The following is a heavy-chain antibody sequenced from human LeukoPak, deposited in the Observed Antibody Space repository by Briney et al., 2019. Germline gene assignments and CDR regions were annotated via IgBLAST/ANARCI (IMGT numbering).Heavy chain of an antibody. CDR2: ISSTSS. CDR1: GFSFSSYT. D-gene: IGHD5-12*01. J-gene: IGHJ4*02. Sequence: GGSLRLACAASGFSFSSYTMNWVRQAPGKGLEWVSSISSTSSKADSLKGRFTISRDNAKNSLYLQMDSLRAEDTAVYYCARDGYDPPYYFDYWGQGTLVTVSS. CDR3: ARDGYDPPYYFDY. V-gene: IGHV3-21*01.